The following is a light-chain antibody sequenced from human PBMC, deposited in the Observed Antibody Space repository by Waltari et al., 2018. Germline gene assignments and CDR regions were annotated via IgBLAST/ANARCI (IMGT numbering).Light chain of an antibody. Sequence: DIQMTQSPSPLSASVGHRVTITCRASQSISNWFAWYQQKPGKAPKLLIYKASGLESGVPSRFSGSGSGTEFTLTISSLQPDDFATYYCQQYNSYSYTFGQGTKLEIK. CDR1: QSISNW. CDR3: QQYNSYSYT. V-gene: IGKV1-5*03. J-gene: IGKJ2*01. CDR2: KAS.